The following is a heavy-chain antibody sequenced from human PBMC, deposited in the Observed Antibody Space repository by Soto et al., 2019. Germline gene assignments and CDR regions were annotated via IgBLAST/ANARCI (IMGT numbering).Heavy chain of an antibody. CDR1: GFTSSSYW. CDR3: ARDTYYYDISDHFSADAFDI. D-gene: IGHD3-22*01. CDR2: ISNDGSST. J-gene: IGHJ3*02. V-gene: IGHV3-74*01. Sequence: EVQLVESGGGLVQPGGSLRLSCAASGFTSSSYWIHWVRQAPGKGLVWVSRISNDGSSTNYADSVKGRFTISRDNAKNTVYLQMNSLRVEYTAVYYCARDTYYYDISDHFSADAFDIWGQGTMVTVSS.